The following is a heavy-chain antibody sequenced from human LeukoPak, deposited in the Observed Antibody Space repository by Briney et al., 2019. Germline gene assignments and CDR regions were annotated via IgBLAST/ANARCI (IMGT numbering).Heavy chain of an antibody. CDR1: GGSISSYY. V-gene: IGHV4-4*07. CDR3: ARAPPNYDILTGYYLHYFDY. Sequence: SETLSLTCTVSGGSISSYYWSWIRQPAGKGLEWIGRIYTSGSTNYNPSLKSRVTMSVDTSKNQFSLKLSSVTAADTAVYYCARAPPNYDILTGYYLHYFDYWGQGTLVTVSS. J-gene: IGHJ4*02. D-gene: IGHD3-9*01. CDR2: IYTSGST.